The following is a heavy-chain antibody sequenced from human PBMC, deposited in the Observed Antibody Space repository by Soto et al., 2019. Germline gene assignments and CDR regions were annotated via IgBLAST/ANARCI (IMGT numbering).Heavy chain of an antibody. D-gene: IGHD2-8*01. Sequence: PGGSLRLSCVASGFRFSRSGMGWIRQPPGRGLDWVSAISGTGGNTYFADSVEGRFVISRDNSKNTLYLQMNSLRAEDTAVYYCAKVRIDHYNGFDAWGQGTTVTVS. CDR2: ISGTGGNT. CDR1: GFRFSRSG. V-gene: IGHV3-23*01. J-gene: IGHJ6*02. CDR3: AKVRIDHYNGFDA.